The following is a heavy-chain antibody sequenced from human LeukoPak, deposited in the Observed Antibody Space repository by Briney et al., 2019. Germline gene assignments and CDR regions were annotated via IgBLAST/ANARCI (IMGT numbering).Heavy chain of an antibody. CDR2: ISSSGSTI. CDR3: ARVTIFGVVIIGYYGMDV. D-gene: IGHD3-3*01. J-gene: IGHJ6*02. Sequence: GGSLRLSCAASGFTFSDYYMSWIRQAPRKGLEWVSYISSSGSTIYYADSVKGRFTISRDNAKNSLYLQMNSLRAEDTAVYYCARVTIFGVVIIGYYGMDVWGQGTTVTVSS. V-gene: IGHV3-11*01. CDR1: GFTFSDYY.